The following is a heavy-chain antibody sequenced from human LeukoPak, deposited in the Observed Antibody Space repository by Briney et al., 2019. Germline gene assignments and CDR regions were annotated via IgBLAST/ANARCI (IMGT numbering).Heavy chain of an antibody. CDR2: INWNGGST. V-gene: IGHV3-20*04. J-gene: IGHJ3*02. Sequence: GGSLRLSCAASGFTFDDYGMSWVRQAPGKGLEWVSGINWNGGSTGYADSVKGRFTISRDNAKNSLYLQMNSLRAEDTALYYCARGGGYCGGDCYSDAFDIWGQGTMVTVSS. D-gene: IGHD2-21*02. CDR1: GFTFDDYG. CDR3: ARGGGYCGGDCYSDAFDI.